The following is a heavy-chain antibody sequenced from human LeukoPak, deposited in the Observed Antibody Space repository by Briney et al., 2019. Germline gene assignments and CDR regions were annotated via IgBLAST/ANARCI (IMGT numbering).Heavy chain of an antibody. CDR2: ITRSSIYK. Sequence: GGSLRLSCAASGFTFKSYTMNWVRQAPGKGLEWVSSITRSSIYKYYADSVKGRFTISRDNAKNSLYLQMNSLRAEDTAVYYCARVRYDGSGYYSISDYWGQGTLVAVSS. V-gene: IGHV3-21*01. J-gene: IGHJ4*02. D-gene: IGHD3-22*01. CDR3: ARVRYDGSGYYSISDY. CDR1: GFTFKSYT.